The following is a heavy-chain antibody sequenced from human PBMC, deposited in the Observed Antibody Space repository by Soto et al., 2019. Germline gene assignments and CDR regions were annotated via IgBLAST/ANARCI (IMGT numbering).Heavy chain of an antibody. D-gene: IGHD6-6*01. J-gene: IGHJ4*02. CDR3: AKDFTYSSSSGDDY. Sequence: GGSLRLSCAASGFTFSSYAMSWVRQATGKGLEWVSAISGSGGSTYYADSVKGRFTISRDNSKNTLYLQMNSLRAEDTAVYCCAKDFTYSSSSGDDYWGQGTLVTVSS. CDR2: ISGSGGST. V-gene: IGHV3-23*01. CDR1: GFTFSSYA.